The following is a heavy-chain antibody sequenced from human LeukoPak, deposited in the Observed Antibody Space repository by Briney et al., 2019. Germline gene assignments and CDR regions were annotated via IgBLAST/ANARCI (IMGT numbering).Heavy chain of an antibody. CDR2: ISAYNGNT. J-gene: IGHJ4*02. D-gene: IGHD3-22*01. CDR1: GYTFTDSG. CDR3: AKDLYYYGSSGYYGEY. Sequence: ASVKVSCKASGYTFTDSGINWVRQAPGQGLEWMGWISAYNGNTHYAQNLQGRVTMTTDKSTSTAYMELRSLRSDDTAVYYSAKDLYYYGSSGYYGEYWGQGTLVTVSS. V-gene: IGHV1-18*04.